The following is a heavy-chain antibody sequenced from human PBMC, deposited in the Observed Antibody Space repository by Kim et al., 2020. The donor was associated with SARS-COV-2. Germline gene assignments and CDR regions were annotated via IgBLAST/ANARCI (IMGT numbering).Heavy chain of an antibody. CDR1: GFTFSSYS. D-gene: IGHD3-10*01. Sequence: GGSLRLSCAASGFTFSSYSMNWVRQAPGKGLEWVSSISSSSSYIYYADSVKGRFTISRDNAKNSLYLQMNSLRAEDTAVYYCASFKRTMVRGVPDAFDIWGQGTMGTVSS. CDR2: ISSSSSYI. V-gene: IGHV3-21*01. J-gene: IGHJ3*02. CDR3: ASFKRTMVRGVPDAFDI.